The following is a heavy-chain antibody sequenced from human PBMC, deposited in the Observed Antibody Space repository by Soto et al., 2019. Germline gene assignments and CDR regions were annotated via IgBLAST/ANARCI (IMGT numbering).Heavy chain of an antibody. J-gene: IGHJ4*02. CDR1: GFTVSSNY. Sequence: GGSLRLSCAASGFTVSSNYLTWVRQAPGKGLKWVSVLYPNSRAFYADSVKGRFTISTDNSQNSVYLQMNTLRADDAAIYYCARGLGREYQDNKNHFHLDYWGQGTLVTV. V-gene: IGHV3-53*01. CDR3: ARGLGREYQDNKNHFHLDY. D-gene: IGHD3-3*02. CDR2: LYPNSRA.